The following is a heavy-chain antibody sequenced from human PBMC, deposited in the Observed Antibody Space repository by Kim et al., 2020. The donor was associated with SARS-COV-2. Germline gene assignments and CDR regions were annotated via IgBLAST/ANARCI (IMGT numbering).Heavy chain of an antibody. J-gene: IGHJ4*02. CDR3: ARDEERNLDY. Sequence: EKYYVDSVKVRFTISRDNAKNSLSLQMNSLRAEDTAVYYCARDEERNLDYWDQGTLVTVSS. CDR2: EK. V-gene: IGHV3-7*01.